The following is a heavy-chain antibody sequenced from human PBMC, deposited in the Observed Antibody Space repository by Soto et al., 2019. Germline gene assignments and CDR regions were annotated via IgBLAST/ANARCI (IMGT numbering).Heavy chain of an antibody. CDR3: ARVLRYSTNWFDP. D-gene: IGHD3-9*01. Sequence: PSETLSLTCTVSGGSISSGGYYWSWIRQHPGKGLEWIGYIYYSGSTYYNPSLKSRVTISVDTSKNQFSLKLSSVTAADTAVYYCARVLRYSTNWFDPWGQGTLVTVSS. CDR1: GGSISSGGYY. V-gene: IGHV4-31*03. CDR2: IYYSGST. J-gene: IGHJ5*02.